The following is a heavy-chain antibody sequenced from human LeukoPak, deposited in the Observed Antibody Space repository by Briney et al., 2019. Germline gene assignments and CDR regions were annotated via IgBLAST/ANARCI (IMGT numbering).Heavy chain of an antibody. CDR2: IKSKTDGGTT. J-gene: IGHJ6*03. D-gene: IGHD3-3*01. V-gene: IGHV3-15*01. CDR1: GFTFSNAW. CDR3: TTEKYYDFWSGHYYMDV. Sequence: PGGSLRLSCAASGFTFSNAWMSWVRQAPGKGLEWVGRIKSKTDGGTTDYAAPVKGRFTISRDDSKNTLYLQMNSLKTEDTAVYYCTTEKYYDFWSGHYYMDVWGKGTTVTVSS.